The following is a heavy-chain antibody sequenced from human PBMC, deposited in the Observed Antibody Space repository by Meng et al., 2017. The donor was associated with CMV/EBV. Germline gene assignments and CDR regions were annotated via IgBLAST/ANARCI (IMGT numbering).Heavy chain of an antibody. V-gene: IGHV4-39*07. D-gene: IGHD1-7*01. Sequence: SETLSLTCTVSGGSLSSSSYYWGWIRQPPGKGLEWIGSIYYSGSTYYNPSLKSRVTISVDTSKNQFSLKLSSVTAADTAVYYCARDGSYNWNYIYYYYGMDVWGQGTTVTVSS. CDR2: IYYSGST. CDR3: ARDGSYNWNYIYYYYGMDV. J-gene: IGHJ6*02. CDR1: GGSLSSSSYY.